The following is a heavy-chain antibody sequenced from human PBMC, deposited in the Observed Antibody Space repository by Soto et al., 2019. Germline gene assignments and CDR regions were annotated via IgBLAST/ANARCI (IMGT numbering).Heavy chain of an antibody. J-gene: IGHJ6*02. CDR1: GGTFSSYT. CDR2: IIPILGIA. D-gene: IGHD3-10*01. V-gene: IGHV1-69*02. Sequence: SVKVSCKASGGTFSSYTSSWVRQAPGQGLEWMGRIIPILGIANYAQKLQGRVTMTTDTSTSTAYMELRSLRSDDTAVYYCARGPRGRGSGMVRGVIIYYYYGMDVWGQGTTVTVSS. CDR3: ARGPRGRGSGMVRGVIIYYYYGMDV.